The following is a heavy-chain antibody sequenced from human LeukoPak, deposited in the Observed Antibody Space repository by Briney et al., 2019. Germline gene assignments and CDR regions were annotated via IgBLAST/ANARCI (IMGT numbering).Heavy chain of an antibody. V-gene: IGHV1-2*02. CDR1: GYTFTGNY. J-gene: IGHJ4*02. Sequence: ASVKVSCKASGYTFTGNYMHWVRQAPGQGLEWMGWINPNSGGTNYAQKFQGRVTMTRDTSIGTAYMELSRLRSDDTAVYYCARVSSTRLGISVPERLDYWGQGTLVTVSS. D-gene: IGHD2-2*01. CDR3: ARVSSTRLGISVPERLDY. CDR2: INPNSGGT.